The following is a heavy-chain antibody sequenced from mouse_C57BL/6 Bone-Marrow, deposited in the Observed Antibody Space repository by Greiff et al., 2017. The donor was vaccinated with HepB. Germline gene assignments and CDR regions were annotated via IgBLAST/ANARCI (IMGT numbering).Heavy chain of an antibody. CDR1: GYTFTSYW. CDR3: ARSLYYFDY. Sequence: QVQLQQPGAELVKPGASVKLSCKASGYTFTSYWMHWVKQRPGQGLEWIGMIHPNSGSTNYNEKFKSKATMTADKSSSTAYMQLSSLTSEDSAVYYCARSLYYFDYWGQGTTLTVSS. CDR2: IHPNSGST. V-gene: IGHV1-64*01. J-gene: IGHJ2*01.